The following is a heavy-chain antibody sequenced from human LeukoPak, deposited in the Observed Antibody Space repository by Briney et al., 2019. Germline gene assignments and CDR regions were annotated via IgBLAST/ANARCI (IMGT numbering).Heavy chain of an antibody. CDR1: GFTVSSNY. Sequence: GGSLRLSCAASGFTVSSNYMSWVRQAPGKGLEWVSVIYSDGSTYDADSVKGRFTISRDNSKTTPYLQVNSLRAEDTAVYYCARVIAARERAWFGELRLYYYSYIDVWGKGTTVTISS. J-gene: IGHJ6*03. CDR2: IYSDGST. D-gene: IGHD3-10*01. V-gene: IGHV3-66*01. CDR3: ARVIAARERAWFGELRLYYYSYIDV.